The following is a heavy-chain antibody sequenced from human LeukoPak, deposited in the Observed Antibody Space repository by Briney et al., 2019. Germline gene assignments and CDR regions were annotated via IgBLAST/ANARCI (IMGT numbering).Heavy chain of an antibody. CDR2: IKQDGSEK. CDR1: GFTFSSYW. CDR3: ARPPGATSEYFQH. J-gene: IGHJ1*01. V-gene: IGHV3-7*01. Sequence: GGSLRLSCAASGFTFSSYWMSWVRQAPGKGLEWVANIKQDGSEKYYVDSVKGRFTISRDNAKNSLYLQMNSLRAEDTAVYYCARPPGATSEYFQHWGQGTLVTVSS. D-gene: IGHD1-26*01.